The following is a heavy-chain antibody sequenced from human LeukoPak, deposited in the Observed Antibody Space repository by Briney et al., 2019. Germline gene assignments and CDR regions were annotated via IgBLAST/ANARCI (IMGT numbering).Heavy chain of an antibody. Sequence: GGTLRLSCAASGFTFSSYGMHWVRQAPGKGLEWVAVISYDGSNKYYADSVKGRFTISRDNSKNTLYLQMNSLRAEDTAVYYCAKDGYEKPFDYWGQGTLVTVSS. V-gene: IGHV3-30*18. CDR1: GFTFSSYG. D-gene: IGHD2-2*03. CDR2: ISYDGSNK. J-gene: IGHJ4*02. CDR3: AKDGYEKPFDY.